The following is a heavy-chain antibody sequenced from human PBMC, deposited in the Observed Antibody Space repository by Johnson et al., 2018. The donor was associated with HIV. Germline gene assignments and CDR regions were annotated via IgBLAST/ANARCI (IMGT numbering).Heavy chain of an antibody. CDR2: ISSSGSTI. CDR3: ARERRANWDPNDAFDI. J-gene: IGHJ3*02. V-gene: IGHV3-11*04. D-gene: IGHD7-27*01. CDR1: GFTFTDYY. Sequence: MLLVESGGGLVTPGGSLRLSCAASGFTFTDYYMSWIRQAPGKGLEWVSYISSSGSTIYYADSVKGRFTISRDNAKNSLYLQMNSLRAEDTAVYYCARERRANWDPNDAFDIWGQGTMVTVSS.